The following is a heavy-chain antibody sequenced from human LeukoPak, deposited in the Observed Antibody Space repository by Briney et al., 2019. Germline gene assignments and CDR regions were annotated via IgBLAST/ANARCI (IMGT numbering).Heavy chain of an antibody. V-gene: IGHV4-39*07. J-gene: IGHJ4*02. CDR1: GGSISSGSYY. CDR3: ARRAQGSWSLVGSRNRNTFDY. Sequence: PSQTLSLTCTVSGGSISSGSYYWSWIRQPPGKGLEWIGEINHGGSTNYNPSLKSRVTISVDTSKNQFSLKLSSVTAADTAVYYCARRAQGSWSLVGSRNRNTFDYWGQGTLVTVSS. CDR2: INHGGST. D-gene: IGHD6-13*01.